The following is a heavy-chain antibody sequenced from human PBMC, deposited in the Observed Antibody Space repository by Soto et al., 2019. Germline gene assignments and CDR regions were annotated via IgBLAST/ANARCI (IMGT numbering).Heavy chain of an antibody. V-gene: IGHV1-46*04. J-gene: IGHJ4*02. D-gene: IGHD2-21*01. CDR2: INPSGGYT. CDR3: AREGPTYSPESGDFDY. CDR1: GYTFTSYY. Sequence: ASVNVSCKAFGYTFTSYYIHLVRQAPGQGLEWIGIINPSGGYTNYAQKLQGRVTMTRDTSTSTVYMDLSSLTSEDTAVYYCAREGPTYSPESGDFDYWGRGALVTVSS.